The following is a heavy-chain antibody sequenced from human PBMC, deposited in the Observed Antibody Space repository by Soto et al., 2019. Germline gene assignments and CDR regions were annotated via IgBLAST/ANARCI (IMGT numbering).Heavy chain of an antibody. J-gene: IGHJ5*02. CDR2: IYYSGST. CDR1: GGSISSGDYY. D-gene: IGHD6-13*01. V-gene: IGHV4-30-4*01. CDR3: ARTLTAAGSWFDP. Sequence: TLSLTCTVSGGSISSGDYYWSWIRQPPGKGLEWIGYIYYSGSTYYNPSLKSRVTISVDTSKNQFSLKLSSATAADTAVYYCARTLTAAGSWFDPWGQGTLVTV.